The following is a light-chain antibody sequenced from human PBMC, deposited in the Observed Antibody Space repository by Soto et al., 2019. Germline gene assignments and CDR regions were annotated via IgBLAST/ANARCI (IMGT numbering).Light chain of an antibody. Sequence: QSALTQPASVSGSPGQSITISCSGTYNLVSWYQQHPGKAPKLMIFEVSNRPSGISDRFSGFKSANTAYLTISGVQPEDEADYHCSSYTTIKTVVFGGGTKLTVL. CDR2: EVS. V-gene: IGLV2-14*01. CDR3: SSYTTIKTVV. CDR1: YNL. J-gene: IGLJ2*01.